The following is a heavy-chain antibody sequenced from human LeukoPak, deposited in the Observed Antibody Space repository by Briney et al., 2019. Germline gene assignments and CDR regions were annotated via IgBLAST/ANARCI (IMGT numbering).Heavy chain of an antibody. D-gene: IGHD6-6*01. J-gene: IGHJ4*02. CDR2: IKQDGSEK. V-gene: IGHV3-7*01. Sequence: GGSLRLSCVASGFTISSYWMNWVRQAPGKGLVWVANIKQDGSEKYYVDSVKGRFTISRDNAKNSLYLQMNSLRAEDTAVYYCASRTSSSGYWGQGTLVTVSS. CDR3: ASRTSSSGY. CDR1: GFTISSYW.